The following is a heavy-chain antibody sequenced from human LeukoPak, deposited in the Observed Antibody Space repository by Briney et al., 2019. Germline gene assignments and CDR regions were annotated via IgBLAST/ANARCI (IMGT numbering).Heavy chain of an antibody. J-gene: IGHJ5*02. CDR2: IYYSGST. V-gene: IGHV4-59*13. D-gene: IGHD2-2*02. CDR3: ARFVVVPAAIRTYNWFDP. Sequence: SETLSLTCTVSGGSISSNYWSWIRQPPGKGLEWIGYIYYSGSTNYNPSLKSRVTISVDTSKNQFSLKLSSVTAADTAVYYCARFVVVPAAIRTYNWFDPWGQGTLVTVSS. CDR1: GGSISSNY.